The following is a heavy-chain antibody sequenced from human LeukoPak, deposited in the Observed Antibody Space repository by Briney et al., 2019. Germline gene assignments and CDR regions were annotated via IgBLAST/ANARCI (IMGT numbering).Heavy chain of an antibody. CDR1: GFIVSTNY. V-gene: IGHV3-53*01. Sequence: TGGSLRLSCAASGFIVSTNYMSWVRQAPGKGLEWVSVIYSGGSTYYSDSVKGRFTISRDNSKNTVYLQMNSLRAEDTAVYYCGRGGYSGYEFDCWGPGTLVTVSS. J-gene: IGHJ4*02. D-gene: IGHD5-12*01. CDR2: IYSGGST. CDR3: GRGGYSGYEFDC.